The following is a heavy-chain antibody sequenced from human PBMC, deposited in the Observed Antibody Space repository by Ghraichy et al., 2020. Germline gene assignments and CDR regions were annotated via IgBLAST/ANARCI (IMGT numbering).Heavy chain of an antibody. CDR3: AMGRTYGDYLYFDY. CDR2: IYHSGST. D-gene: IGHD4-17*01. CDR1: GYSISSGYF. V-gene: IGHV4-38-2*01. Sequence: SETLSLTCAVSGYSISSGYFWGWIRQPPGKGLEWIGSIYHSGSTYYNPSLKSRVTISVDTSKNQFSLKLNSVTAADTAVYYCAMGRTYGDYLYFDYWGQGTLVTVSS. J-gene: IGHJ4*02.